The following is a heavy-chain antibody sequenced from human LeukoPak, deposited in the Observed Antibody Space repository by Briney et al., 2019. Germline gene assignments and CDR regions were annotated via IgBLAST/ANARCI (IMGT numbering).Heavy chain of an antibody. CDR2: IYYSGST. J-gene: IGHJ4*02. CDR3: ARGYDYYDSSGYSPTIIDY. V-gene: IGHV4-59*01. Sequence: PSETLSLTCTVSGGSISSYYWSWIRQPPGKGLEWIGYIYYSGSTNYNPSLKSRVTISVDTSKNQFSLKLSSVTAADTAVYYCARGYDYYDSSGYSPTIIDYWGQGTLVTVSS. CDR1: GGSISSYY. D-gene: IGHD3-22*01.